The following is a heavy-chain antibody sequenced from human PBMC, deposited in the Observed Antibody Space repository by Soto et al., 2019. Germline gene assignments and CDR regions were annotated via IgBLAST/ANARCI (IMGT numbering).Heavy chain of an antibody. CDR1: RYNFTSYW. D-gene: IGHD2-15*01. CDR2: IYPGDSDT. CDR3: GRGFCNDNTCTTGFDT. V-gene: IGHV5-51*01. Sequence: PGESRKIACQGSRYNFTSYWIGWVRQMPGKGLEWMGIIYPGDSDTRYSPSFQGQVTISADKSISTAYLQWSSLKASDTAMYYCGRGFCNDNTCTTGFDTCSQETVLPISP. J-gene: IGHJ5*02.